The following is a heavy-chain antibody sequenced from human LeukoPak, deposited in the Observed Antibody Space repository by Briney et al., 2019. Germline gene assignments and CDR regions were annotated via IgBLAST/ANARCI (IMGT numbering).Heavy chain of an antibody. V-gene: IGHV3-30*02. CDR3: AKGRVYSSGWFDY. CDR1: GFTFSSYG. Sequence: GGSLRLSCAASGFTFSSYGMHWVRQAPSKGLEWVAFIRYDGSNKYYADSVKGRFTISRDNSKNTLYLQMNSLRAEDTAVYYCAKGRVYSSGWFDYWGQGTLVTVSS. D-gene: IGHD6-19*01. J-gene: IGHJ4*02. CDR2: IRYDGSNK.